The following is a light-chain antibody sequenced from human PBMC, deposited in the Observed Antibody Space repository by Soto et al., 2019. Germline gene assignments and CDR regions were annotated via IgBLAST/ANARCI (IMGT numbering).Light chain of an antibody. CDR2: DAS. CDR3: QQRSNWGPT. J-gene: IGKJ4*01. Sequence: EIVLTQSPATLSLSPGERATLSCRASQSVSSYLAWYQQKPGQAPRLLIYDASNWATGIPARFSGSGSGTDFTLTISSLEPADFAVYYCQQRSNWGPTFGGGTKVEIK. V-gene: IGKV3-11*01. CDR1: QSVSSY.